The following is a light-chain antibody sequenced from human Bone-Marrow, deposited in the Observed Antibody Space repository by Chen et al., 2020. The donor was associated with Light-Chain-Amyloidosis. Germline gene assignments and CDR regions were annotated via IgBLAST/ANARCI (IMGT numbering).Light chain of an antibody. V-gene: IGLV2-14*01. CDR2: EVT. CDR3: SSYTITNTLV. J-gene: IGLJ1*01. CDR1: SSDVGGDNH. Sequence: QSALTQPASVSGSPGQSITISCTGTSSDVGGDNHVSWYQQHPDKAPKLMIYEVTNRPSWVPDRFSGSKSDNTASLTISGLQTKDEADYFCSSYTITNTLVFGSGTRVTGL.